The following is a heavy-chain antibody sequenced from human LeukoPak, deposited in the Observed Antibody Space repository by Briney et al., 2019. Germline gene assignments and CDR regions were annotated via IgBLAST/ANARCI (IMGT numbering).Heavy chain of an antibody. V-gene: IGHV1-2*02. CDR1: GYTFTGYY. Sequence: ASVKVSCKASGYTFTGYYMHWVRQAPGQGLEWMGWINPNSGGTNYAQKFQCRVTMTRNTSISTAYMELSRLRSDDTAVYYCARSGYDSSGYYVYFDYWGQGTLVTVSS. CDR3: ARSGYDSSGYYVYFDY. CDR2: INPNSGGT. D-gene: IGHD3-22*01. J-gene: IGHJ4*02.